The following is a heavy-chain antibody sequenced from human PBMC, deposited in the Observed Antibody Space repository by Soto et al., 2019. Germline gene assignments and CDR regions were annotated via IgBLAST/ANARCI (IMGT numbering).Heavy chain of an antibody. D-gene: IGHD3-16*02. Sequence: QITLKDSGPTLVKPTQPLPLTCTFSGFSLSTSGVGVGWIRQPPAIALAWVALINWDVDKRYSPSLESRLTITKDTSKNQWVLTMINIDTVDTAPYYCAHGDYDYIWGGYRFVPNCFARWGQRTLVTVSS. J-gene: IGHJ5*02. CDR2: INWDVDK. CDR3: AHGDYDYIWGGYRFVPNCFAR. V-gene: IGHV2-5*02. CDR1: GFSLSTSGVG.